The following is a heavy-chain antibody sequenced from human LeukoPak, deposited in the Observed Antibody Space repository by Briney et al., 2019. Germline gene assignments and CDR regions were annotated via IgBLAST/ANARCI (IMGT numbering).Heavy chain of an antibody. J-gene: IGHJ4*02. D-gene: IGHD4-23*01. V-gene: IGHV3-23*01. CDR2: ISGSGGST. CDR1: GFTFSSYA. CDR3: AKGPDYGGNSGGDY. Sequence: GGSLRLSCAASGFTFSSYAMSWVRQAPGKGLEWVSAISGSGGSTYYADSVKGRFTISRDNSKNTLYLQMNSLRAEDTAVYYCAKGPDYGGNSGGDYWGQGTLVTVSS.